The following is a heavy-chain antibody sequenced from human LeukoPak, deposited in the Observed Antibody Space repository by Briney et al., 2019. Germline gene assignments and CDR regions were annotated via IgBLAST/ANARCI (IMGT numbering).Heavy chain of an antibody. Sequence: PGGSLRLSCAASGFTFSNYWMSWVRQAPGKGLEWVANIKQDGSEKYYVDSVKGRFTISRDNAKNTLYLQMNSLRAEDTAVYYCARDRGYFGYFDPWGQGTLVTVSS. J-gene: IGHJ5*02. CDR3: ARDRGYFGYFDP. V-gene: IGHV3-7*01. CDR2: IKQDGSEK. D-gene: IGHD3-22*01. CDR1: GFTFSNYW.